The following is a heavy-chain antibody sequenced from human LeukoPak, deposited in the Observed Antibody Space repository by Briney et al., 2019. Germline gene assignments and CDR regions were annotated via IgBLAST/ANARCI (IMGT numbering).Heavy chain of an antibody. J-gene: IGHJ4*02. CDR3: ARTITIFGALGYFDY. Sequence: PSQTLSLTCTVSGTSISSGAYSWSWVRQHAGKGLEVIAYIYYSGNTYYNPSLKRRVTISVDTSKNQFSLKLSSVTAADTAVYYCARTITIFGALGYFDYWGQGTLVTVSS. D-gene: IGHD3-3*01. V-gene: IGHV4-31*03. CDR1: GTSISSGAYS. CDR2: IYYSGNT.